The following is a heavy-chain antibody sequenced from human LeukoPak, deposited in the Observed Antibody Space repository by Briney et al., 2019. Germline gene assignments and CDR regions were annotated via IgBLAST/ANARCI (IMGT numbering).Heavy chain of an antibody. V-gene: IGHV4-61*09. CDR1: GGSISSGNYY. J-gene: IGHJ4*02. D-gene: IGHD6-19*01. CDR2: IYTSGST. CDR3: AREGQWLYY. Sequence: SETLSLTCTVSGGSISSGNYYWNWIRQPAGKGLEWIGHIYTSGSTNYNPSLKNRVTISVDTSKNQFSLKLSSVTAADTAVYYCAREGQWLYYWGQGTLVTVSS.